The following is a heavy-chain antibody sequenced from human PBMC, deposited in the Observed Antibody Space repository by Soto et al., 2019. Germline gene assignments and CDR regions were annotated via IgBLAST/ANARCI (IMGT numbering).Heavy chain of an antibody. CDR1: GFTFSSYS. CDR3: ARDSNTYCSSTSCWAGIGDNWFDP. V-gene: IGHV3-48*01. J-gene: IGHJ5*02. CDR2: ISSSSSTI. D-gene: IGHD2-2*01. Sequence: GGSLRLSCAASGFTFSSYSMNWVRQAPGKGLEWVSYISSSSSTIYYADSVKGRFTISRDNAKNSLYLQMNSLRAEDTAVYYCARDSNTYCSSTSCWAGIGDNWFDPWGQGTLVTVSS.